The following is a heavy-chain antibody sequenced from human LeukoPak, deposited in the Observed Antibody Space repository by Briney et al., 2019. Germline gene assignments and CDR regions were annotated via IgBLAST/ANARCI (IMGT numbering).Heavy chain of an antibody. CDR3: AKDRSVTMIVVVTPDAFDI. CDR2: IGEEKSGSWT. J-gene: IGHJ3*02. Sequence: PGGSLRLSCAASGFTLSNYPMGWVRQAPVKGLEWLSAIGEEKSGSWTKSADSVKGRFTISRDNSENTLYLQMDSLTVEDTAVYYCAKDRSVTMIVVVTPDAFDIWGQGTMVTVSS. CDR1: GFTLSNYP. V-gene: IGHV3-23*01. D-gene: IGHD3-22*01.